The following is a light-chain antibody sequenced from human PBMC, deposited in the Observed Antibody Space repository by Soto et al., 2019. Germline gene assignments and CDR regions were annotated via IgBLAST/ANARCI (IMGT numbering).Light chain of an antibody. J-gene: IGKJ4*01. CDR2: AAS. CDR1: QGISNY. V-gene: IGKV1-27*01. CDR3: QKYDTL. Sequence: DTKMTQPRSSLSAYGGDRFTIACLASQGISNYLAWYQQKPGKVPKLLIYAASTLQSGVPSRFSGSGSGTDFTLTISSLQPEDVATYYCQKYDTLIGGGTKVDIK.